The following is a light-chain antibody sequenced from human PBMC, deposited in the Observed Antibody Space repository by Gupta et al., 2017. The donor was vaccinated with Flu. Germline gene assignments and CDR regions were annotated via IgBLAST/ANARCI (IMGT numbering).Light chain of an antibody. J-gene: IGLJ2*01. V-gene: IGLV1-44*01. CDR1: SSNIGSNT. CDR2: RNN. Sequence: QSVLTQPPSASGTPGQRVTISCSGSSSNIGSNTVSWYQQLPGTAPKLLMYRNNQRPSGVPDRCSGSKSGASASLAISGLRSEDEADYYWAAWDGSLSGVVFGGGTNLTVL. CDR3: AAWDGSLSGVV.